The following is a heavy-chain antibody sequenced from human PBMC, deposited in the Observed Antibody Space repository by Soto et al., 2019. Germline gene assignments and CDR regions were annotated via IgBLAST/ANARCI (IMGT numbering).Heavy chain of an antibody. CDR2: IYPGDSDT. Sequence: PGESLKISCKGSGYSFTTYWIGWVRQMPGKGLEWMGIIYPGDSDTRYSPSFQGQVTISADKSINTVYLQWSSLKASDTAMYYCARQTFPQILTRRSPFDIWGQGTMVTVSS. V-gene: IGHV5-51*01. CDR3: ARQTFPQILTRRSPFDI. J-gene: IGHJ3*02. D-gene: IGHD2-15*01. CDR1: GYSFTTYW.